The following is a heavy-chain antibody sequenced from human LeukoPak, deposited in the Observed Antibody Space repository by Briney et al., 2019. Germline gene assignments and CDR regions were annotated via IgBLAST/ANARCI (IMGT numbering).Heavy chain of an antibody. J-gene: IGHJ6*02. CDR3: ATDLLGIGLYYGMDA. CDR2: FDPEDGET. V-gene: IGHV1-24*01. D-gene: IGHD3-10*01. CDR1: GYTLTELS. Sequence: ASVKVSYKVSGYTLTELSMHWVRQAPGKGLEWMGGFDPEDGETIYAQKFQGRVTMTEDTSTDTAYMELSSLRSEDTVVYYCATDLLGIGLYYGMDAWGQGTTVTVSS.